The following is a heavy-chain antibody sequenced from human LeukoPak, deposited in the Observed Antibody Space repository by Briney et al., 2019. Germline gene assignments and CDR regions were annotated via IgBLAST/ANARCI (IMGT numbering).Heavy chain of an antibody. CDR3: ATSWGPDTSAFRWGRDGMDV. D-gene: IGHD3-16*01. Sequence: PGGSLRLSCAVSGLTFNNYAMSWVRQAPGEGLEWVSAISKSGDHTYYAASAKGRFTIYRDNSKNTQHLQMNSLRAEDTAVYYCATSWGPDTSAFRWGRDGMDVWGQGTTVIVS. V-gene: IGHV3-23*01. CDR1: GLTFNNYA. J-gene: IGHJ6*02. CDR2: ISKSGDHT.